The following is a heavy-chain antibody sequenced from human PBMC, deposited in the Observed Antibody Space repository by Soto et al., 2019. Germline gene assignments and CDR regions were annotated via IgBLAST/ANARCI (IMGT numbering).Heavy chain of an antibody. CDR3: ARMAGVRGALYYFVY. D-gene: IGHD3-10*01. CDR2: IYTSGST. V-gene: IGHV4-4*07. J-gene: IGHJ4*02. CDR1: GGSISSYY. Sequence: QVQLQESGPGLVKPSETLSLTCTVSGGSISSYYWSWIRQHAGKGLEWIGRIYTSGSTNYNPSLNSRVTMSVDTSKNQYSLKLSSVNAAATAVYYCARMAGVRGALYYFVYWGQGTLVTVSS.